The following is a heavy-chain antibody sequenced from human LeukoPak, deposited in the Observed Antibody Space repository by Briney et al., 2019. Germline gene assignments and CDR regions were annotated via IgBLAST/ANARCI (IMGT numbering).Heavy chain of an antibody. CDR1: GYTFTSYY. D-gene: IGHD1-26*01. J-gene: IGHJ4*02. CDR2: INPSGGST. CDR3: ARDAHPGKLPTGYFDY. V-gene: IGHV1-46*01. Sequence: ASVKVSCKASGYTFTSYYMHWVRQAPGQGLEWMGIINPSGGSTSYAQKFQGRVTMTRDTSTSTVYMELSSLRSEDTAVYYCARDAHPGKLPTGYFDYWGQGTLVTVSS.